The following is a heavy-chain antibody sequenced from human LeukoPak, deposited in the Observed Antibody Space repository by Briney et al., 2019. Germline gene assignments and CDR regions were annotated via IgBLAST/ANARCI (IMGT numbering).Heavy chain of an antibody. J-gene: IGHJ4*02. CDR1: GGTFSSYA. CDR3: ARYQLPVRYFDY. CDR2: IIPIFGTA. V-gene: IGHV1-69*05. D-gene: IGHD2-2*01. Sequence: ASVEVSCKASGGTFSSYAISWVRQAPGQGLEWMGGIIPIFGTANYAQKFQGRVTITTDESTSTAYMELSSLRSEDTAVYYCARYQLPVRYFDYWGQGALVTVSS.